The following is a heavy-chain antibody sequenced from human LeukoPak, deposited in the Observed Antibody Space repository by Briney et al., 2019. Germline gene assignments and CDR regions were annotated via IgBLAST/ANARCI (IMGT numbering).Heavy chain of an antibody. Sequence: ASVKVFCKASGYTFTDYYTHWVRQAPGQGLEWMGWINPNSGGTNYAQKFQGRFTMTRDASISTAYMELSRLRSDDTAVYYCASHNLRTSSPDYWGQGTLVTVSS. CDR1: GYTFTDYY. CDR2: INPNSGGT. V-gene: IGHV1-2*02. J-gene: IGHJ4*02. D-gene: IGHD6-6*01. CDR3: ASHNLRTSSPDY.